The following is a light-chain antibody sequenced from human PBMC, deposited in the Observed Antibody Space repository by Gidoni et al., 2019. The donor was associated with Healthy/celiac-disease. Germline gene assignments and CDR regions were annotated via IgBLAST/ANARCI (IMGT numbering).Light chain of an antibody. J-gene: IGKJ1*01. Sequence: ELVMTQSPATLSVSPGERATLSCRASQSVNSNIAWDQQKPGQAPRLLIYGASTRATGIPARFSGSGSGTEFTLTISSLQSEDFAVYYCQQYNNWPPWTFGQGTKVEIK. CDR2: GAS. CDR1: QSVNSN. V-gene: IGKV3-15*01. CDR3: QQYNNWPPWT.